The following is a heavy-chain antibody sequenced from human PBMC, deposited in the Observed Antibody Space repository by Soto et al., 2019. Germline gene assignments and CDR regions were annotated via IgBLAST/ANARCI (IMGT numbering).Heavy chain of an antibody. CDR2: VYNSGST. CDR1: GGSVSSGHFY. D-gene: IGHD6-13*01. CDR3: ARYRREAVAGYTLDN. J-gene: IGHJ4*02. V-gene: IGHV4-61*01. Sequence: SETLSLTCTVSGGSVSSGHFYWSWIRQPPGKGLEWIGYVYNSGSTNYNPSLKSRVTISEDTSKSQFSLKVNSMTAADTAVYYCARYRREAVAGYTLDNWGQGILVTVSS.